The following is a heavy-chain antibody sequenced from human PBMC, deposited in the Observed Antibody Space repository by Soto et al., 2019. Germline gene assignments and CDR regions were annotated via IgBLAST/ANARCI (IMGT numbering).Heavy chain of an antibody. J-gene: IGHJ3*02. CDR3: ARAYKNYYDSSGYYYLSAFDI. Sequence: VSGPTLVNPTQTLTLTCTFSGFSLSTSGMCVSWIRQPPGKALEWLALIDWDDDKYYSTSLKTRLTISKDTSKNQVVLTMTNMDPVDTATYYCARAYKNYYDSSGYYYLSAFDIWGQGTMVTVSS. CDR1: GFSLSTSGMC. CDR2: IDWDDDK. D-gene: IGHD3-22*01. V-gene: IGHV2-70*01.